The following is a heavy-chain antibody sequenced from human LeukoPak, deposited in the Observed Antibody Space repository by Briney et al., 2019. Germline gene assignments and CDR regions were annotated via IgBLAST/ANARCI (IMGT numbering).Heavy chain of an antibody. Sequence: PGGSLRLSCAASGFTFSSNYMSWVRQAPGKGLEWVSVIYSGGSTYYADSVKGRFTISRDNSKNTLYLQMNSLRAEDTAVYYCARSGAFNYGMDVWGQGTTVTVSS. V-gene: IGHV3-53*01. CDR2: IYSGGST. CDR3: ARSGAFNYGMDV. J-gene: IGHJ6*02. CDR1: GFTFSSNY. D-gene: IGHD1-26*01.